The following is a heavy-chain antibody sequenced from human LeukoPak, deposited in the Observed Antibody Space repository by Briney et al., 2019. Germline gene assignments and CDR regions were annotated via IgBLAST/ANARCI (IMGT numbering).Heavy chain of an antibody. D-gene: IGHD3-22*01. CDR3: AKDVAYYGSSGYYWGDAFDI. CDR1: GFTFSSYA. CDR2: ISGSGGST. V-gene: IGHV3-23*01. Sequence: GGSLRLSCAASGFTFSSYAMSWVRQAPGKGLEWVSAISGSGGSTYYADSVKGRFTISRDNSKNTLYLQMNSLRAEDTAVYYCAKDVAYYGSSGYYWGDAFDIWGQGTMVTVSS. J-gene: IGHJ3*02.